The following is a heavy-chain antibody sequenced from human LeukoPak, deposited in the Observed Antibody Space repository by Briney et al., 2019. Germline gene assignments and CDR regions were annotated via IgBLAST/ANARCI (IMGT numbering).Heavy chain of an antibody. CDR1: GFTFSRHW. D-gene: IGHD6-13*01. CDR2: IDQNGSEK. J-gene: IGHJ4*02. CDR3: ARDQGAAGDY. V-gene: IGHV3-7*01. Sequence: SGGSLRLSCAASGFTFSRHWMTWARQAPGKGLEWVANIDQNGSEKLYVDSVKGRFTISRDNAKNSLYLQMNSLRVEDTAPYYCARDQGAAGDYWGQGTLVTVSS.